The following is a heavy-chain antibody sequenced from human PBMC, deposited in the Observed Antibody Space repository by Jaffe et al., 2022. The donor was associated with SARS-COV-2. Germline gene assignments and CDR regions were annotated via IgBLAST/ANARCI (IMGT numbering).Heavy chain of an antibody. V-gene: IGHV2-5*02. J-gene: IGHJ4*02. D-gene: IGHD3-9*01. CDR1: GFSLSTSGVG. CDR2: IYWDDDK. Sequence: QITLKESGPTLVKPTQTLTLTCTFSGFSLSTSGVGVGWIRQPPGKALEWLALIYWDDDKRYSPSLKSRLTITKDTSKNQVVLTMTNMDPVDTATYYCAHRPHPDDILTAYNGPHFDYWGQGTLVTVSS. CDR3: AHRPHPDDILTAYNGPHFDY.